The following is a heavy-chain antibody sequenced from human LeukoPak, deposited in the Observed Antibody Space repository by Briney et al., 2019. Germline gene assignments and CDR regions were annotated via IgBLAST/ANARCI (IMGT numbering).Heavy chain of an antibody. Sequence: PGGSLRLSCAASGFTFSSYSMNWVRQAPGKGLEWVSSISSSSSYIYYADSVKGRFTISRDNAKNSLYLQMNSLRDEDTAVYYCASGGSYYGYFDYWGQGTLVTVSS. CDR2: ISSSSSYI. D-gene: IGHD1-26*01. CDR1: GFTFSSYS. CDR3: ASGGSYYGYFDY. J-gene: IGHJ4*02. V-gene: IGHV3-21*01.